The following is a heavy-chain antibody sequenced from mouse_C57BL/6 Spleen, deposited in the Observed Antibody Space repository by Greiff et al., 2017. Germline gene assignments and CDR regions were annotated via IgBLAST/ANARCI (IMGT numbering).Heavy chain of an antibody. Sequence: EVQLQQSGPELVKPGASVKISCKASGYSFTGYYMNWVKQSPEKSLEWIGEINPSTGGTTYNQKFKAKATLTVDKSSSTAYMQLTNLTSEDSAVYYCARYGYYGFDYWGQGTTLTVSS. CDR2: INPSTGGT. CDR1: GYSFTGYY. V-gene: IGHV1-42*01. D-gene: IGHD1-1*01. CDR3: ARYGYYGFDY. J-gene: IGHJ2*01.